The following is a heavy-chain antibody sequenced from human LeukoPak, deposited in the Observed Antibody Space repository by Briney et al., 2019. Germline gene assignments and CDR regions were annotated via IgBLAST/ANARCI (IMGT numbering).Heavy chain of an antibody. Sequence: ETLSLTCAVYGGSFSGYYWSWIRRPPGKGLEWIGEINHSGSTNYNPSLKSRVTISVDTSKNQFSLKLSSVTAADTAVYYCARGQGTVTTHWGQGTLVTVSS. CDR3: ARGQGTVTTH. D-gene: IGHD4-17*01. CDR2: INHSGST. V-gene: IGHV4-34*01. J-gene: IGHJ4*02. CDR1: GGSFSGYY.